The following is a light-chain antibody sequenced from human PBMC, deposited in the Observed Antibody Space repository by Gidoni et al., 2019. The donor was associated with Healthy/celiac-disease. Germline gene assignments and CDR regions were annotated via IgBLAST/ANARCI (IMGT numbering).Light chain of an antibody. CDR2: QDS. V-gene: IGLV3-25*03. CDR3: QSAVSSTTYVV. J-gene: IGLJ2*01. CDR1: AVAKQY. Sequence: SYELTQPPSVSVAPGQTARITCSGDAVAKQYAYWYQQKPGQAPILVMYQDSERPSGIPERFSGSSSGTTVTLTSSGVQAEDEADYYCQSAVSSTTYVVFGGGTKLTVL.